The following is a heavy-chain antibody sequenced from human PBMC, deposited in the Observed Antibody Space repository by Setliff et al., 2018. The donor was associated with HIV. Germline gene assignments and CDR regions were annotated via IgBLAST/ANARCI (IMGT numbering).Heavy chain of an antibody. CDR3: AGRFGSDAVYFFDY. D-gene: IGHD3-10*01. CDR1: GDSISRSRYY. J-gene: IGHJ4*02. Sequence: SETLSLTCVVSGDSISRSRYYWGWIRQPPGKGLEWIGEIYHSGSANYNPSLKSRVIISIDTSKNQFSLKLTSVTAADTAVYFCAGRFGSDAVYFFDYWGQGTLVTVSS. V-gene: IGHV4-39*07. CDR2: IYHSGSA.